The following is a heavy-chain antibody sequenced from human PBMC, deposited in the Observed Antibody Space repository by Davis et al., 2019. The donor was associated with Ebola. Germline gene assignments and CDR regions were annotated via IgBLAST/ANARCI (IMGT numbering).Heavy chain of an antibody. CDR3: AAKGSWFGP. CDR1: NGSITNTIW. CDR2: IYHSGTT. V-gene: IGHV4-4*02. Sequence: PSETLSLTCGVSNGSITNTIWWRWVRQSPGKGLEWIGEIYHSGTTKYNPSLESRVTISVDKSTNQFSLRMISVTAADTAVYYCAAKGSWFGPWGQGTLVTVSS. J-gene: IGHJ5*02.